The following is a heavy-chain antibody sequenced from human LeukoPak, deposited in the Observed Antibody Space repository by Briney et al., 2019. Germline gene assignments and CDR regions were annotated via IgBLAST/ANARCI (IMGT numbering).Heavy chain of an antibody. CDR1: GYTFTGYY. D-gene: IGHD3-22*01. CDR2: INHSGGST. CDR3: ARAPVHYYDSSGYYYYFDY. J-gene: IGHJ4*02. V-gene: IGHV1-46*01. Sequence: ASVKVSCKASGYTFTGYYMHWVRQAPGQGLEWMGIINHSGGSTSYAQKFQGRVTMTRDTSTSTVYMELSSLRSEDTAVYYCARAPVHYYDSSGYYYYFDYWGQGTLVTVSS.